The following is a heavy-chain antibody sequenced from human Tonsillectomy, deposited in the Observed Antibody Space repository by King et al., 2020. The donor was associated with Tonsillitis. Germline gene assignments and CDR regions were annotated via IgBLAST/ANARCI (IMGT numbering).Heavy chain of an antibody. V-gene: IGHV4-34*01. CDR1: GGSFSGYY. J-gene: IGHJ3*02. D-gene: IGHD3-10*01. Sequence: VQLQQWGAGLLKPSETLSLTCAVYGGSFSGYYWSWIRQPPGKGLEWIGEINHSGSTNYNPSLKSRVTISVDTSKNQFSLKLSSVTAADTAVYYCARPGGFGDLRAFDIWGQGTMVTVSS. CDR2: INHSGST. CDR3: ARPGGFGDLRAFDI.